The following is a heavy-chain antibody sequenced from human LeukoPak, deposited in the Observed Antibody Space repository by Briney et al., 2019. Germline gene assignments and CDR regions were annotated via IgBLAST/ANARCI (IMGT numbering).Heavy chain of an antibody. Sequence: ASVKVSFKASGYTFTSYGISWVRQAPGQGLEWMGWISAYNGNTNYAQKLQGRVTMTTDTSTSTAYMELRSLRSDDTAVYYCARAPRGYSYGYSRYWGQGTLVTVSS. V-gene: IGHV1-18*01. CDR1: GYTFTSYG. D-gene: IGHD5-18*01. J-gene: IGHJ4*02. CDR2: ISAYNGNT. CDR3: ARAPRGYSYGYSRY.